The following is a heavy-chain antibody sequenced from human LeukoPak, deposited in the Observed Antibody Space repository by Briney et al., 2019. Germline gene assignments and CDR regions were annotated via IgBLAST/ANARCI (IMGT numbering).Heavy chain of an antibody. Sequence: ASVKVSCKASGYTFTNHAIHWVRQAPGQRLEWMGWINAGNGHTEYPQNFRDRVTITRDTSANTVYMELSSLRSEDTAVYFCARAECASCYLVDFWGQGTLITVSS. V-gene: IGHV1-3*01. D-gene: IGHD2-2*01. CDR3: ARAECASCYLVDF. CDR1: GYTFTNHA. CDR2: INAGNGHT. J-gene: IGHJ4*02.